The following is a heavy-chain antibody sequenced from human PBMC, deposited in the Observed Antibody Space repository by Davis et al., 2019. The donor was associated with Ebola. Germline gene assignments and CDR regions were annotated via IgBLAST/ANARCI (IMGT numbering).Heavy chain of an antibody. CDR3: VRTRVVTPGDAFDV. CDR1: GFTLSGFA. Sequence: GESLKISCEASGFTLSGFALSWVRQAPGKGLEWVSGITGYGGTTYYADSVKGRFTISRDNSKNTLFLKMDSLRAEDTAVYYCVRTRVVTPGDAFDVWGQGTMVSVSS. V-gene: IGHV3-23*01. J-gene: IGHJ3*01. D-gene: IGHD4-23*01. CDR2: ITGYGGTT.